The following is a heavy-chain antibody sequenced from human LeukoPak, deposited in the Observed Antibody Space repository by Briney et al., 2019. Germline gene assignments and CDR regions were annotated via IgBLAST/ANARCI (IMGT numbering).Heavy chain of an antibody. V-gene: IGHV1-69*05. D-gene: IGHD1-20*01. CDR1: GGTFTSYA. CDR3: ARGREGHNWNDYSYFDY. CDR2: IIPIFGTA. J-gene: IGHJ4*02. Sequence: GASVKVSCKASGGTFTSYAISWVRQAPGQELEWMGGIIPIFGTANYAQKFQGRVTITTDESTSTAYMELSSLRSEDTAVYYCARGREGHNWNDYSYFDYWGQGTLVTVSS.